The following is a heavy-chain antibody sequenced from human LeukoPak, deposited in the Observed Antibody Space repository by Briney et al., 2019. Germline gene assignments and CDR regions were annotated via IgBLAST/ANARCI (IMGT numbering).Heavy chain of an antibody. D-gene: IGHD6-19*01. CDR3: ARGTLYRGWSYYLDF. J-gene: IGHJ4*02. V-gene: IGHV4-34*01. CDR2: INHSGST. Sequence: SETLSLTCAVYGGSFSGYYWSWIRQPPGKGLEWIGEINHSGSTNYNPSLKSRVTISVDTSKNHFSLRLRSVTAAGTAMYYCARGTLYRGWSYYLDFWGQGSQVTVSS. CDR1: GGSFSGYY.